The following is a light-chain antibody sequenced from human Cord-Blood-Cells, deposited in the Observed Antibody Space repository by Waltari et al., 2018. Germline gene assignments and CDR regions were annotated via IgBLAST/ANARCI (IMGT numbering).Light chain of an antibody. CDR3: QQSYSTPYT. CDR2: AAS. Sequence: IQMTQSSSSLSASVGARVTITCRASQSISSYLNWYQQKPGKAPNLLIYAASSLQSGVPSRFSGSGSGTDFTLTISSLQPEDFATYYCQQSYSTPYTFGQGTKRDIK. J-gene: IGKJ2*01. V-gene: IGKV1-39*01. CDR1: QSISSY.